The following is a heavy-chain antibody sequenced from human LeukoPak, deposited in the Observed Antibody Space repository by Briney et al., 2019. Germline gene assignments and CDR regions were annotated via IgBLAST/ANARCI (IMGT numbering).Heavy chain of an antibody. CDR1: GFTFSSYW. D-gene: IGHD5-18*01. J-gene: IGHJ4*02. CDR2: IKQDGSEK. CDR3: ARAGGGSSYGYGIFDY. V-gene: IGHV3-7*01. Sequence: GGSLRLSCAASGFTFSSYWMSWVRQAPGKGLEWVANIKQDGSEKYYVDSVKGRFTISRDNAKNSLYLQMNSLRAEDTAVYYCARAGGGSSYGYGIFDYWGQGTLVTVSS.